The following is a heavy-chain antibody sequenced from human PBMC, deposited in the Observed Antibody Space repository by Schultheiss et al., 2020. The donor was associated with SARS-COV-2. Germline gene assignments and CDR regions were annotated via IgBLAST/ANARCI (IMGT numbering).Heavy chain of an antibody. D-gene: IGHD3-10*01. V-gene: IGHV4-34*01. CDR3: ARGYYYGSGSYFPFDY. CDR1: GGSFSGYY. CDR2: INHSGST. J-gene: IGHJ4*02. Sequence: SETLSLTCAVYGGSFSGYYWSWIRQPPGKGLEWIGEINHSGSTNYNPSLKSRVTMSVDRSKNQFSLKLSSVTAADTAVYYCARGYYYGSGSYFPFDYWGQGTLVTVSS.